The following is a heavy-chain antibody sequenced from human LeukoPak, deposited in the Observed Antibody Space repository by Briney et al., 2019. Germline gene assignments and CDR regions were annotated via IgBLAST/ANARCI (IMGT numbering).Heavy chain of an antibody. J-gene: IGHJ6*04. D-gene: IGHD3-3*02. V-gene: IGHV3-21*01. CDR2: ISSSSSYI. CDR3: ARCSDSISQVDV. Sequence: GGSLRLSCAASGFTFSSYSMNWVRQAPGKGLEWVSSISSSSSYIYYADSVKGRFTISRDNAKNSLYLQMNSLRAEDTAVYYCARCSDSISQVDVWGKGTTVTVSS. CDR1: GFTFSSYS.